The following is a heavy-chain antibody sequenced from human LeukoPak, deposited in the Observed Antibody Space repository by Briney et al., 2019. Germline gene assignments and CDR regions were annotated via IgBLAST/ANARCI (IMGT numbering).Heavy chain of an antibody. D-gene: IGHD2-8*01. CDR2: ISGSGGST. J-gene: IGHJ4*02. CDR1: GVTFGGYY. V-gene: IGHV3-23*01. CDR3: ANDRSRINDACHWDFDY. Sequence: PGGSLRLSCAVYGVTFGGYYMSWIRQAPGKGLEWVSTISGSGGSTYYADSVKGRFTISRDNSKNTVYLQINILRAEDTAVDSAANDRSRINDACHWDFDYWGQGTLVTVSS.